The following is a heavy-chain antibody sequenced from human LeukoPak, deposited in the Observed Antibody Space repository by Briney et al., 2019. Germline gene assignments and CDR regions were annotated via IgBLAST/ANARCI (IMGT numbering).Heavy chain of an antibody. V-gene: IGHV4-39*07. CDR2: IYYSGGT. D-gene: IGHD3-9*01. CDR3: ARDRYYDILTGYSYHFNY. Sequence: SETLSLTCTVSGGSISSSSYYWGWIRQPPGKGLEWVGSIYYSGGTYYNPSLKSRVTISVDTSTNQFSLKLYSVTAADTAVYYCARDRYYDILTGYSYHFNYWGQGTLVTVSS. J-gene: IGHJ4*02. CDR1: GGSISSSSYY.